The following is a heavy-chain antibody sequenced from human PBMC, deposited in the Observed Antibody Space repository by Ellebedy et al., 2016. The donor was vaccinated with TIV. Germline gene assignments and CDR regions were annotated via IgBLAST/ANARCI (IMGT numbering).Heavy chain of an antibody. Sequence: GESLKISCAASGFIFNDYWMHWVRQAPGKGLEWVAHIWYDGSDKYYADSVKGRFTISRDNSKSTLYLQMSSLRGEDTAVYYCARAWIPYGLDVWGHGTTVTVSS. D-gene: IGHD5-12*01. CDR2: IWYDGSDK. J-gene: IGHJ6*02. CDR3: ARAWIPYGLDV. V-gene: IGHV3-33*08. CDR1: GFIFNDYW.